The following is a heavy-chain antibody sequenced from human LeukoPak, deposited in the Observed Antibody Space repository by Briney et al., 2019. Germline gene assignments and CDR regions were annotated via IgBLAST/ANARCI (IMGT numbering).Heavy chain of an antibody. D-gene: IGHD6-19*01. CDR2: MSYDGSYK. J-gene: IGHJ4*02. CDR1: GFTFSSYG. Sequence: PGGSLRLSCAASGFTFSSYGMHWVRQAPGKGLEWVAVMSYDGSYKYYTDSVKGRFTISRDNSKNTLYLQMNSLRAEDTAMFYCAKDAGSGWYPYFDYWGQGTLVTVSS. V-gene: IGHV3-30*18. CDR3: AKDAGSGWYPYFDY.